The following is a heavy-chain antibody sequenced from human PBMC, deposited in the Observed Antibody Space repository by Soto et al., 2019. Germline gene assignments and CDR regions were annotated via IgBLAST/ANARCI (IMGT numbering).Heavy chain of an antibody. D-gene: IGHD3-10*01. CDR1: GNTFTSYD. CDR2: INPNSGNT. V-gene: IGHV1-8*01. CDR3: ARGRASGSYYLLDY. J-gene: IGHJ4*02. Sequence: ASVKVSYKASGNTFTSYDINWVRQATGHGLEWMGWINPNSGNTGYAQKFQGRVTMTRDTAIRTAYMEVSRLRSDDTAVYYCARGRASGSYYLLDYWGQGTLVTVSS.